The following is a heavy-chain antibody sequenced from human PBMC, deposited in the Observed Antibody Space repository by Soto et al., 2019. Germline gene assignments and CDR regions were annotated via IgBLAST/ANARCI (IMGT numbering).Heavy chain of an antibody. CDR2: IGTAGDT. CDR1: GFTFSSYD. D-gene: IGHD2-15*01. Sequence: EVQLVESGGGLVQPGGSLRLSCAASGFTFSSYDMHWVRQATGKGLEWVSAIGTAGDTYYPGSVKGRFTISRENAKNSLYLQMNSLRAGDTAVYYCARSASGGGTSSYYYGMDVWGQGTTVTVSS. J-gene: IGHJ6*02. V-gene: IGHV3-13*01. CDR3: ARSASGGGTSSYYYGMDV.